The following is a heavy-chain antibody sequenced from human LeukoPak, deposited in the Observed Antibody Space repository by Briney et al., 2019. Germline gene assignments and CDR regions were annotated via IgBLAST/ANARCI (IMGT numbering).Heavy chain of an antibody. V-gene: IGHV4-38-2*01. CDR3: ARHTDYSDAFDI. CDR1: GYSISSGYY. J-gene: IGHJ3*02. Sequence: SETLSLTCAVSGYSISSGYYWGWIRQPPGKGLEWIGSIYHSGSTYYNPSLKSRVTISVDTSKNQFSLKLSSVTAAGTAVYYCARHTDYSDAFDIWGQGTMVTVSS. CDR2: IYHSGST. D-gene: IGHD4-11*01.